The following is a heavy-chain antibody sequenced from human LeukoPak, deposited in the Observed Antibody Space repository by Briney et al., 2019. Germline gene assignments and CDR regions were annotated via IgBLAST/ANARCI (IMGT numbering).Heavy chain of an antibody. CDR2: IYYTGDT. CDR1: GYSISGSY. V-gene: IGHV4-59*08. D-gene: IGHD6-6*01. J-gene: IGHJ4*02. Sequence: SETLSLTCSVSGYSISGSYWSWIRQPPGKGLEWIGYIYYTGDTNSNPSLKSRVTISLDTSKNQVSLQVTSVTAADTAVYYCAGHTYARPIDFWGQGTLVTVSS. CDR3: AGHTYARPIDF.